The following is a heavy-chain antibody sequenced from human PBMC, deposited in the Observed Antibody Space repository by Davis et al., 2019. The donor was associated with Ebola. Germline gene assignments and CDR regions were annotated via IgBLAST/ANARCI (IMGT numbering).Heavy chain of an antibody. J-gene: IGHJ5*02. Sequence: PGGSLRLSCAASGFTFSSYWMHWVRRAPGTGLEWVSRINSDGTITNYADSVKGRFTISRDNAKNTLYLQMSGLRAEDTALYYCARVATDWFDPWGQGTRVTVSS. V-gene: IGHV3-74*01. CDR2: INSDGTIT. CDR1: GFTFSSYW. CDR3: ARVATDWFDP.